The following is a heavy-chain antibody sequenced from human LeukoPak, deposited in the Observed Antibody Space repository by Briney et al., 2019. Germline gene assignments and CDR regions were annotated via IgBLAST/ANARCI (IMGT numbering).Heavy chain of an antibody. Sequence: GSLRLSCAASGLTFSGYAMSWVRQAPGKGLECVSTISDTTDRMYYADSVKGRFTISRDNSKSTLYLQMNSLRAEDTAVYYCVKDLGYCSATSCTDAFDVWGQGTMVTVSS. CDR2: ISDTTDRM. D-gene: IGHD2-2*01. V-gene: IGHV3-23*01. J-gene: IGHJ3*01. CDR3: VKDLGYCSATSCTDAFDV. CDR1: GLTFSGYA.